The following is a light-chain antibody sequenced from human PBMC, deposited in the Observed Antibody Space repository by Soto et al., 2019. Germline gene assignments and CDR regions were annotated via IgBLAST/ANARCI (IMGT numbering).Light chain of an antibody. J-gene: IGKJ4*01. CDR1: QAISNY. Sequence: AIRMTQSPSSLSASTGDRVTITCRASQAISNYLAWYQQRPGRAPRLLVYGASKLESGVPSRFSGSGSGTEFTLSIGRLQSEDFATYFCQQYYSYPLTFGGGTRVEI. CDR2: GAS. CDR3: QQYYSYPLT. V-gene: IGKV1-8*01.